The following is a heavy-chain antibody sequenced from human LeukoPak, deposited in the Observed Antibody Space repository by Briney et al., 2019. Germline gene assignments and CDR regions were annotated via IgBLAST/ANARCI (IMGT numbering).Heavy chain of an antibody. D-gene: IGHD2-2*01. CDR3: ARALPAADTYAFDI. V-gene: IGHV3-21*01. CDR1: GFTFSSYS. J-gene: IGHJ3*02. CDR2: ISSSSSYI. Sequence: GGSLTLSCAASGFTFSSYSMNWVRQAPGKGLDWVSSISSSSSYIYYADSVKGRFTISRDNAKNSLYLQMNSLRAEDTAVYYCARALPAADTYAFDIWGQGTMVTVSS.